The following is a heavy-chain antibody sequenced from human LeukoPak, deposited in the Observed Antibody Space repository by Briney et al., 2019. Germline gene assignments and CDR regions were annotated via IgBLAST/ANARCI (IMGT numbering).Heavy chain of an antibody. CDR3: AKEGGSGSYYSTFFDY. V-gene: IGHV3-30*02. CDR2: IRYDGSNK. Sequence: GGSLRLSCAASGFTFSSYGMHWVRQAPGKGLEWVAFIRYDGSNKYYADSVKGRFTISRDNSKNTLYLQMNSLRAEDTAVYYCAKEGGSGSYYSTFFDYWGQGTLVTVSS. D-gene: IGHD3-10*01. J-gene: IGHJ4*02. CDR1: GFTFSSYG.